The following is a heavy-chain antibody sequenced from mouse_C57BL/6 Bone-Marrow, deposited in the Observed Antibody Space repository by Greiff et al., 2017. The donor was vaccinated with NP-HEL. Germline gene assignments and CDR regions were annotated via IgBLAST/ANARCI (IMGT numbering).Heavy chain of an antibody. V-gene: IGHV7-3*01. J-gene: IGHJ4*01. D-gene: IGHD2-4*01. Sequence: DVQLQESGGGLVQPGGSLSISCAASGFTFTDYYMSWVRQPPGKALEWLGFIRNKANGYTTEYSASVKGRFTISRDNSQSILYLQMNALRAEDSATYYCARSIYYDYADDPFYAMDYWGQGTSVTVSS. CDR3: ARSIYYDYADDPFYAMDY. CDR1: GFTFTDYY. CDR2: IRNKANGYTT.